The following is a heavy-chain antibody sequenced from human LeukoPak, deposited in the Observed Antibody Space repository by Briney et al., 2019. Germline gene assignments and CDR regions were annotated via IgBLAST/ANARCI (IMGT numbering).Heavy chain of an antibody. D-gene: IGHD4-23*01. Sequence: ASVKVSCKASGYTFTSYYMHWVRQAPGQGLEWMGIINPSGGSTSYAQKFQGRVTMTRDKSTSTEYMGLSRLRSEDTAVYYCARDNSVEDTAWWFDPWGQGTLVTVSS. CDR3: ARDNSVEDTAWWFDP. J-gene: IGHJ5*02. V-gene: IGHV1-46*01. CDR1: GYTFTSYY. CDR2: INPSGGST.